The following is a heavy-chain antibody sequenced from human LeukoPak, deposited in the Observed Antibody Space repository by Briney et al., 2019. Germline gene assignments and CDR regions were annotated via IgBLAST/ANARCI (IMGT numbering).Heavy chain of an antibody. V-gene: IGHV3-7*03. J-gene: IGHJ6*02. D-gene: IGHD1-26*01. Sequence: GGSLRLSCAASGFTFSSYWMSWVRQAPGKGLEWVANIKQDGSEKYYVDSVKGRFTISRDNAKNSLYLQMNSLRAEDTAVYYCARTLVRFWELVCDYYYGMDVWGQGTTVTVSS. CDR2: IKQDGSEK. CDR3: ARTLVRFWELVCDYYYGMDV. CDR1: GFTFSSYW.